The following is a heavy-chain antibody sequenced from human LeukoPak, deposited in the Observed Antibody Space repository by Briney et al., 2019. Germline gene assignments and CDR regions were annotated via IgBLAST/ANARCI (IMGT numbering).Heavy chain of an antibody. Sequence: SQTLSLTCTVSGGSISSGSYYWSWIRPPAGQGLVWIGRIYTSGSTNYNPSLKRRVTISVDTSKNQFSLKLSSVTAADTAVYYCARDRSSSSWLNWGQGTLVTVSS. CDR3: ARDRSSSSWLN. V-gene: IGHV4-61*02. J-gene: IGHJ4*02. CDR2: IYTSGST. CDR1: GGSISSGSYY. D-gene: IGHD2-2*01.